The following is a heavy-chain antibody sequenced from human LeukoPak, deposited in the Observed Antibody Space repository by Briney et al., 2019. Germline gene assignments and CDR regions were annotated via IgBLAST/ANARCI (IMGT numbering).Heavy chain of an antibody. J-gene: IGHJ4*02. Sequence: GASVKVSCKASGYTFTAYYIHWVRQAPGQGLEWMGWINPDTGGTNYAQKFQGRVTVTSDTSISTASLELSGLRSDDTAVYYCARVGSKAGFDNFDDWGQGTLVTVSS. V-gene: IGHV1-2*02. CDR2: INPDTGGT. CDR1: GYTFTAYY. D-gene: IGHD6-19*01. CDR3: ARVGSKAGFDNFDD.